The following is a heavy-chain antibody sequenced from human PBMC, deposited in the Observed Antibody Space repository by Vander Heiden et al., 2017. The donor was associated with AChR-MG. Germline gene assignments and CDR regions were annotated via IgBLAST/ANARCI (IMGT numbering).Heavy chain of an antibody. D-gene: IGHD2-21*02. J-gene: IGHJ3*02. Sequence: DVQLVQPGAEVKKPGEALKISCKDSGYSLTGYWTGWVRQMPGKGLEWMGIIYPGDSDTRYSPSFQGQVTISADKSISTAYLQWSSPKASDTAMYYCARLGRHEVVVVTAGVVLAFDIWGQVTMVTVSS. CDR3: ARLGRHEVVVVTAGVVLAFDI. CDR1: GYSLTGYW. CDR2: IYPGDSDT. V-gene: IGHV5-51*01.